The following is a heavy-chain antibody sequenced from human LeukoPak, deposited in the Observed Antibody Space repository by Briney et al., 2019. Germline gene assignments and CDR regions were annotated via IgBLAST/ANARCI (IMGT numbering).Heavy chain of an antibody. CDR1: GFIFTSYI. J-gene: IGHJ6*02. Sequence: GGSLRLSCAASGFIFTSYIMKWVRQAPGRGQEWVSTISNSGTNTHYADSVKGRFTISRDNAKNALYLQMNSLTAEDTAVYYCARDVRYYYGMDVWGQGTTVTVSS. CDR3: ARDVRYYYGMDV. CDR2: ISNSGTNT. V-gene: IGHV3-21*01.